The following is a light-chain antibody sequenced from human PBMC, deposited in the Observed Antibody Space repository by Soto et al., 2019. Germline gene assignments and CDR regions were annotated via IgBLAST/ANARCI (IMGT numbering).Light chain of an antibody. Sequence: IPMTQSPSSLSAYVGDRVTITCRASQRISNYLNWYQQKPGKAPKFLIYDASNLQSGVPSRFSGGGSGTDFTLTISSLQPEDFATYYCQQSYSTPRTFGQGAKVDIK. J-gene: IGKJ1*01. CDR1: QRISNY. CDR3: QQSYSTPRT. CDR2: DAS. V-gene: IGKV1-39*01.